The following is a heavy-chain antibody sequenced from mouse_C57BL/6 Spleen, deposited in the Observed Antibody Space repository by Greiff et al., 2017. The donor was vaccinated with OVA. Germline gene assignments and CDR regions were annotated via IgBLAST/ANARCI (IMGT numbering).Heavy chain of an antibody. D-gene: IGHD2-1*01. Sequence: QVQLQQSGPELVKPGASVKISCKASGYAFSSSWMNWVKQRPGKGLEWIGRIYPGDGDTNYNGKFKGKATLTADKSSSTAYMQLSSLTSEDSAVYCCARSGNYGENYFDYWGQGTTLTVSS. CDR1: GYAFSSSW. J-gene: IGHJ2*01. CDR3: ARSGNYGENYFDY. CDR2: IYPGDGDT. V-gene: IGHV1-82*01.